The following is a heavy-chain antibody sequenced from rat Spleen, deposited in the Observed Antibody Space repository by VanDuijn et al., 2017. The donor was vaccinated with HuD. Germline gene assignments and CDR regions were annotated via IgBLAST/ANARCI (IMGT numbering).Heavy chain of an antibody. J-gene: IGHJ4*01. D-gene: IGHD1-3*01. CDR3: AKTTVAYYYVMDA. Sequence: EVQLQESGPGLVKPSQSLSLTCSVTGYSITSSYRWNWIRKFPGNKLEWMGYINSAGSTNYNPSLKSRISITRDTSTNQFFLQVNSVTTEDTATYYCAKTTVAYYYVMDAWGQGASVTVSS. V-gene: IGHV3-3*01. CDR2: INSAGST. CDR1: GYSITSSYR.